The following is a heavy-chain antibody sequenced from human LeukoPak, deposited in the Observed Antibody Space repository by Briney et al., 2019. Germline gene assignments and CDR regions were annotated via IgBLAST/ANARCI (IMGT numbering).Heavy chain of an antibody. D-gene: IGHD3-10*01. CDR3: ARDGMVRGASYNWFDP. V-gene: IGHV4-4*07. CDR2: IYTSGST. CDR1: GGSISSYC. Sequence: SETLSLTCTVSGGSISSYCWSWIRQPAGKGLEWIGRIYTSGSTNYNPSLKSRVTMSVDTSKNQFSLKLSSVTAADTAVYYCARDGMVRGASYNWFDPWGQGTLVTVSS. J-gene: IGHJ5*02.